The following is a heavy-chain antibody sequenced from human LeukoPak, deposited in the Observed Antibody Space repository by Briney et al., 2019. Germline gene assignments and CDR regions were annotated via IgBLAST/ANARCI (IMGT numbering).Heavy chain of an antibody. CDR3: AKGRNSYDSGRCHSPNCYYGMAV. Sequence: GGSLRLSCAASGFTFDNNAVIWVRLAPGRGLEYVSVISGSADRMYSADSVRGRFIISRDNSKNTLYLEMNSLRVEDTAAYYCAKGRNSYDSGRCHSPNCYYGMAVWGQGTTVTVSS. V-gene: IGHV3-23*01. D-gene: IGHD3-10*01. CDR1: GFTFDNNA. J-gene: IGHJ6*02. CDR2: ISGSADRM.